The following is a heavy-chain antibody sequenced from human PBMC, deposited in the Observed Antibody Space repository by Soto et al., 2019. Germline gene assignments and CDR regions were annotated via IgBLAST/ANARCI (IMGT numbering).Heavy chain of an antibody. J-gene: IGHJ4*02. CDR1: GGSISSNY. Sequence: PSETLSLTCTVSGGSISSNYWTWIRQPPGEGLEWIGYVYNSGSTNYNPSLKSRVTISEDTSKSQFSLKVNSMTAADTTVYYCARYRREAVAGYTLDNWGQGILVTV. D-gene: IGHD6-19*01. CDR2: VYNSGST. CDR3: ARYRREAVAGYTLDN. V-gene: IGHV4-59*01.